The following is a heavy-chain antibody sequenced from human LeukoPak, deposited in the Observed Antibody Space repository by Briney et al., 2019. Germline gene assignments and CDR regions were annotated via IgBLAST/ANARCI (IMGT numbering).Heavy chain of an antibody. D-gene: IGHD5-18*01. CDR3: AREGYSYGYLI. V-gene: IGHV4-59*01. Sequence: SETLSLICTVSGGSISSYYWSWIRQPPGKGLEWIGYIYYSGSTNYNPSLKSRVTISVDTSKNQFSLKLSSVTAADTAVYYCAREGYSYGYLIWGQGTLVTVSS. J-gene: IGHJ4*02. CDR1: GGSISSYY. CDR2: IYYSGST.